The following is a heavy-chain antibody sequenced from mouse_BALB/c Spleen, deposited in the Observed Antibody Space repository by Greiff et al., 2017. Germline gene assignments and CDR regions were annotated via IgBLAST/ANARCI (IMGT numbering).Heavy chain of an antibody. J-gene: IGHJ3*01. Sequence: EVMLVESGGDLVKPGGSLKLSCAASGFTFSSYGMSWVRQTPDKRLEWVATISSGGSYTYYPDSVKGRFTISRDNAKNTLYLQMSSLKSEDTAMYYCARLYYDGGWGQGTLVTVSA. V-gene: IGHV5-6*01. CDR3: ARLYYDGG. CDR2: ISSGGSYT. D-gene: IGHD1-1*01. CDR1: GFTFSSYG.